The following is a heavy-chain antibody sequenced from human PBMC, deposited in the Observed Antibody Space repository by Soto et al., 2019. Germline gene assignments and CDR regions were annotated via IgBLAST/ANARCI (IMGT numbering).Heavy chain of an antibody. Sequence: GGSLRLSCAASGFTFSDYGMSWVRQAPGKGLEWVSGVNGSGDSGTGDRTYYADSVKGRFTISRDNSKNTLYLQMNSLRVEDTAVYYCAKDEKGVIADYFDCWGQGTLVTVSS. CDR3: AKDEKGVIADYFDC. D-gene: IGHD3-10*01. J-gene: IGHJ4*02. CDR1: GFTFSDYG. V-gene: IGHV3-23*01. CDR2: VNGSGDSGTGDRT.